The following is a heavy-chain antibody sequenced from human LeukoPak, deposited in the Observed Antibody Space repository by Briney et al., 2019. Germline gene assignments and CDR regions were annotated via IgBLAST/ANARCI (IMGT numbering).Heavy chain of an antibody. J-gene: IGHJ4*02. D-gene: IGHD3-10*01. Sequence: GGSLRLSCAASGFTFSDYYMSWIRQAPGKGLEWVSYISSSGSTIYYADSVKGRFTISRDNAKNSLYLQMNSLRAEDTAVYYYARAYHYYGSGSYFRYWGQGTLVTVSS. CDR1: GFTFSDYY. V-gene: IGHV3-11*04. CDR3: ARAYHYYGSGSYFRY. CDR2: ISSSGSTI.